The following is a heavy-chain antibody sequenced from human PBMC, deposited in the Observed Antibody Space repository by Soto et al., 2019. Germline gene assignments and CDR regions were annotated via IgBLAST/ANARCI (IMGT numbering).Heavy chain of an antibody. V-gene: IGHV1-8*01. CDR2: MNPNSGNT. D-gene: IGHD6-13*01. J-gene: IGHJ3*02. CDR3: ARYSWSYDAFDI. CDR1: GYTFTSYD. Sequence: QVQLVQSGAEVKKPGASVKVSCKASGYTFTSYDINWVRQATGQGLEWMGWMNPNSGNTGYAQKFQVRVTMTRNTSISTAYMEVSSLRSEDTAVYYCARYSWSYDAFDIWGQGTMVTVSS.